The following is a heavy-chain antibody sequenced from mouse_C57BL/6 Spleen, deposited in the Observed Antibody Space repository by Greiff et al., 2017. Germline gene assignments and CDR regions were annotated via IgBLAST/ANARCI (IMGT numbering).Heavy chain of an antibody. CDR3: VRRAGYFDY. CDR2: IYPGSGNT. D-gene: IGHD3-1*01. V-gene: IGHV1-76*01. Sequence: VQLQQSGAELVRPGASVKLSCKASGYTFTDYYINWVKQRPGQGLEWIAKIYPGSGNTYYNEKFKGKATLTAEKSSSTAYMQLSSLTSEDSAVYFCVRRAGYFDYWGQGATLTVSS. CDR1: GYTFTDYY. J-gene: IGHJ2*01.